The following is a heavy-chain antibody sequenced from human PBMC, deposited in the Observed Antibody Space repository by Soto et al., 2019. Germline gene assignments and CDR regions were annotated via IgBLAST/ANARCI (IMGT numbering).Heavy chain of an antibody. V-gene: IGHV3-9*01. D-gene: IGHD2-2*01. CDR3: AKDRYCSSTRCHDAFDI. CDR2: ISWNSGSI. J-gene: IGHJ3*02. Sequence: GGSLRLSCAASEFTFHDYAMHWVRQAPGKGLEWVSGISWNSGSIVYADSVKGRFTISRDNAKNSLYLQMNSLGAEDTAFYYCAKDRYCSSTRCHDAFDIWGQGTMVTVSS. CDR1: EFTFHDYA.